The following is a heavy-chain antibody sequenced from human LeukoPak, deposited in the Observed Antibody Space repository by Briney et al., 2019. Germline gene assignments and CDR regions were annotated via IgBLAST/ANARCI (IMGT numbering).Heavy chain of an antibody. Sequence: ASVKVSCKASGYTFTSYGISWVRQAPGQGLEWMGWISAYNGNTNYAQKLQGRVTMTTDTSTSTAYMELRSLRSDDTAVYYCAGPGAYCGGDCYSKSNYYYGMDVWGQGTTVTVSS. CDR1: GYTFTSYG. CDR3: AGPGAYCGGDCYSKSNYYYGMDV. J-gene: IGHJ6*02. CDR2: ISAYNGNT. V-gene: IGHV1-18*01. D-gene: IGHD2-21*02.